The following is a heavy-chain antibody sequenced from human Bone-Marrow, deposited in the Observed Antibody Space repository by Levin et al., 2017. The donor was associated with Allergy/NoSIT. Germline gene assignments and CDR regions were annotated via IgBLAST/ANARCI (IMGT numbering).Heavy chain of an antibody. Sequence: GESLKISCKASGYTFIGYYMHWVRQAPGQGLEWMARIDPNSGDTKYAQKFQGRVTMTRDTSINTAYMELSRLGSDDTAVYYCGRGRQSFDPWGQGTLVTVSS. J-gene: IGHJ5*02. V-gene: IGHV1-2*06. CDR1: GYTFIGYY. CDR3: GRGRQSFDP. CDR2: IDPNSGDT.